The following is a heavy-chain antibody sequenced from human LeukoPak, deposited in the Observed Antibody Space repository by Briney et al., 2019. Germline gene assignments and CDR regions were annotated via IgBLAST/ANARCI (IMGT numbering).Heavy chain of an antibody. V-gene: IGHV4-34*01. CDR3: ARHRLGITMVRGVITKTHFDY. Sequence: GSLRLSCAASGFTFSSYGMSWIRQPPGKGLEWIGEINHSGSTNYNPSLKSRVTTSVDTSKNQFSLKLSSVTAADTAVYYCARHRLGITMVRGVITKTHFDYWGQGTLVTVSS. CDR1: GFTFSSYG. CDR2: INHSGST. J-gene: IGHJ4*02. D-gene: IGHD3-10*01.